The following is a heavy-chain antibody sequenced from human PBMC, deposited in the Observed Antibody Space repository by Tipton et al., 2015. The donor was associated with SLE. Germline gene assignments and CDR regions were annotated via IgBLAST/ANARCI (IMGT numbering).Heavy chain of an antibody. CDR3: ARGIAVADGY. J-gene: IGHJ4*02. D-gene: IGHD6-13*01. CDR1: GGSISSYY. Sequence: LRLSCTVSGGSISSYYWSWIRQPPGKGLEWIGYIYYSGSTNYNPSLKSRVTISVDTSKNQFSLKLSSVTAADTAVYYCARGIAVADGYWGQGTLVTVSS. CDR2: IYYSGST. V-gene: IGHV4-59*01.